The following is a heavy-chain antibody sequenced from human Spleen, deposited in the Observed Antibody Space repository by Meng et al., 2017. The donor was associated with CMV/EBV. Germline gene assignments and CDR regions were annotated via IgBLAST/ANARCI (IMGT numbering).Heavy chain of an antibody. J-gene: IGHJ4*02. CDR3: AKGLSNYDSCSGCDY. D-gene: IGHD3-3*01. CDR2: IRYDGHNE. Sequence: GGSLRLSCAASGFTFSSYWMSWVRQAPGKGLEWVAFIRYDGHNEDYADSVKGRLTISRDNSKNTLYLQMRSLRAEDTAVYYCAKGLSNYDSCSGCDYWGQGTLVTVSS. V-gene: IGHV3-30*02. CDR1: GFTFSSYW.